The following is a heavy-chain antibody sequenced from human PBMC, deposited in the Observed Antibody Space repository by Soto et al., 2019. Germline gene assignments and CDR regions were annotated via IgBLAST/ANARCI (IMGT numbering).Heavy chain of an antibody. CDR3: AKELTLFGVAMGLDL. CDR2: ISNSGTNT. J-gene: IGHJ5*02. Sequence: EVALLESGGDLVQPGGSLRLSCAAAGFSFSSYFMHWVRQAPGKGLEWVSGISNSGTNTYYADSVKGRFTISRDNSKSVLYLQISNLGVEDTAKYYCAKELTLFGVAMGLDLWGQGTLVSVSS. V-gene: IGHV3-23*01. CDR1: GFSFSSYF. D-gene: IGHD3-3*01.